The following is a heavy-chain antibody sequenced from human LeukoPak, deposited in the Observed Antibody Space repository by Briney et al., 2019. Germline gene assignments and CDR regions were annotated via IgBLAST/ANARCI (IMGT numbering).Heavy chain of an antibody. CDR1: GYTFTGYY. D-gene: IGHD4-11*01. CDR2: INPNSGGT. J-gene: IGHJ4*02. V-gene: IGHV1-2*02. Sequence: ASVKISCKASGYTFTGYYMHWVRQAPGQGLEWMGWINPNSGGTNYAQKFQGRVTMTRDTSISTAYMELSRLTSDDTAVYYCAKDAIVRDYSNSDYWGQGTLVTVSS. CDR3: AKDAIVRDYSNSDY.